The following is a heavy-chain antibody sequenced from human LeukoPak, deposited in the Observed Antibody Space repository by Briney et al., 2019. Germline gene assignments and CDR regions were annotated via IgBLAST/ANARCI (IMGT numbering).Heavy chain of an antibody. J-gene: IGHJ4*02. Sequence: GSLRLSCAASGFTFSSYGMHWVRQPPGKGLGWIGEINHSGSTNYNPSLKSRVTISVDTSKNQFSLKLSSVTAADTAVYYCARGRAGTTDTPWGQGTLVTVSS. D-gene: IGHD1-1*01. V-gene: IGHV4-34*01. CDR1: GFTFSSYG. CDR3: ARGRAGTTDTP. CDR2: INHSGST.